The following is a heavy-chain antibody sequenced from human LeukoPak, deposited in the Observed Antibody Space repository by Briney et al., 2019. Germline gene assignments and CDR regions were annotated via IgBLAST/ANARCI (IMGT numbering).Heavy chain of an antibody. CDR3: ARGPHLALATDDAFDI. V-gene: IGHV3-21*01. Sequence: GGSLRLSCAVSGFTLSSYTMNWVRQAPGKGLEWVSFISSSSSYIYYADSVKGRFTISRDNAENSLYLQMNSLRVEDTAVYYCARGPHLALATDDAFDIWGQGTMVTVSS. CDR2: ISSSSSYI. CDR1: GFTLSSYT. J-gene: IGHJ3*02. D-gene: IGHD5-24*01.